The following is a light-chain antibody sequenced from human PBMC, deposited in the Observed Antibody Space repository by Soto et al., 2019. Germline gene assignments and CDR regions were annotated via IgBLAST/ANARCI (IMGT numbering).Light chain of an antibody. Sequence: QSVLTQPASVSGSPGQSITISCTGTSGDIGSYNYVSWYQQLPGKVPKLMIYGVSNRPSGVSNRFSGSKSGNTASLTISGLQAEDEADYYCSSYTFSSALVVFGGGTKLTVL. V-gene: IGLV2-14*03. CDR1: SGDIGSYNY. CDR2: GVS. CDR3: SSYTFSSALVV. J-gene: IGLJ2*01.